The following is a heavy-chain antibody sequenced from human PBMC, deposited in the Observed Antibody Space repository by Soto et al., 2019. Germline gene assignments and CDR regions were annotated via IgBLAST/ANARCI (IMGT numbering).Heavy chain of an antibody. CDR2: ISGSGGST. Sequence: PGGSLRLSCAASGFTFSSYAMSWVRQAPGKGLEWVSAISGSGGSTYYADSVKGRFTISRDNSKNTLYLQMNSLRAEDTAVYYCAKDLPRYCSSTSCYKSNDALDIWGQGTMVTVSS. CDR3: AKDLPRYCSSTSCYKSNDALDI. CDR1: GFTFSSYA. D-gene: IGHD2-2*02. V-gene: IGHV3-23*01. J-gene: IGHJ3*02.